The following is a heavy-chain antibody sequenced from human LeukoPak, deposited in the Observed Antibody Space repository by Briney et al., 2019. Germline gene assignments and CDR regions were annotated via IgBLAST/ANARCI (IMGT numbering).Heavy chain of an antibody. CDR2: IYHSGRS. CDR3: ARHDLGRMSIYGVADTFDY. CDR1: GYSISSGYY. D-gene: IGHD3-3*01. Sequence: SETLSLTCTVSGYSISSGYYWGWMRQPPGKGLEWIGTIYHSGRSHYNPSLKSRVTISVDTSKNQFSLKLSSVTAADTAVYYCARHDLGRMSIYGVADTFDYWGQGTLVTVSS. V-gene: IGHV4-38-2*02. J-gene: IGHJ4*02.